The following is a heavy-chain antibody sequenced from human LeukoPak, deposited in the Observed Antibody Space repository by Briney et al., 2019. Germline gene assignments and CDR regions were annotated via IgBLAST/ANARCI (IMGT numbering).Heavy chain of an antibody. CDR1: GFTFNNYW. D-gene: IGHD2-2*02. CDR3: ASLGCSSTSCYNY. V-gene: IGHV3-7*01. Sequence: GGSLRLSCAASGFTFNNYWMNWVRQAPGKGLEWVANIKQDGSEKYYVDSVKGRFTISRDNAKNSLYLQMNSLRAEDTAVYYCASLGCSSTSCYNYWGQGTLVTVSS. J-gene: IGHJ4*02. CDR2: IKQDGSEK.